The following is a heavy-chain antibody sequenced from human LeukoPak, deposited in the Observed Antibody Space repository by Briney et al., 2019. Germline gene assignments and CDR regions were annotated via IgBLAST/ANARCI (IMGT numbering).Heavy chain of an antibody. CDR2: ISGDGGST. V-gene: IGHV3-43*02. J-gene: IGHJ4*02. Sequence: GGSLRLSCAASGFTFNDYAIHWVRQAPGKGLEWVSLISGDGGSTYYADSVKGRFTISRDNSKNSLYLQMNSLRTEDTALYYCAKDTTVSLELDYWGQGTLVTVSS. CDR1: GFTFNDYA. D-gene: IGHD4-11*01. CDR3: AKDTTVSLELDY.